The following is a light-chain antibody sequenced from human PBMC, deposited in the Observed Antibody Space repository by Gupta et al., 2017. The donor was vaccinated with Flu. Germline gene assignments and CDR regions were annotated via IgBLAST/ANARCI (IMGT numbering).Light chain of an antibody. CDR1: QSSDSW. J-gene: IGKJ1*01. CDR2: KTS. V-gene: IGKV1-5*03. Sequence: PSTLSASVGDRVTITCRASQSSDSWLAWYQQKPGKAPKLLIYKTSNLESGVPSRFSGSGSGTXFTLTIXSLQPDDFATYYCQQYRSYPWTFGXGTKVEIK. CDR3: QQYRSYPWT.